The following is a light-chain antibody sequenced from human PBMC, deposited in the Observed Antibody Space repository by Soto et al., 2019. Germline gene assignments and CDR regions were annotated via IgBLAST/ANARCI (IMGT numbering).Light chain of an antibody. CDR2: KVS. J-gene: IGKJ2*01. CDR3: LQGTHWPPYT. V-gene: IGKV2-30*01. CDR1: QSLVYSDGDTY. Sequence: DVVMTQSPLSLPVTLGQPASISCRSSQSLVYSDGDTYLNWFLQRPGQSPRRLIYKVSKRDSGVPDRFSGSGSGSDFTLTISRVEAEDVGVYYCLQGTHWPPYTFGQGTKLEIE.